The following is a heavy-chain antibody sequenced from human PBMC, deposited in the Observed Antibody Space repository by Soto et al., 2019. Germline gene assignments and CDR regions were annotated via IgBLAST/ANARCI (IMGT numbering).Heavy chain of an antibody. V-gene: IGHV1-46*01. Sequence: QVQLVQSGAEVKKPGASVKISCKTSGDTFSHYYMHWVRQAPGQGLEWMSIIYPSFHSPTYSQKFQGRFTLASDASTLTVDLERSSLKSADAAVFYCVRAHVSGTIEIGFSVWGQGTLVTVSS. CDR1: GDTFSHYY. CDR3: VRAHVSGTIEIGFSV. J-gene: IGHJ3*01. D-gene: IGHD1-26*01. CDR2: IYPSFHSP.